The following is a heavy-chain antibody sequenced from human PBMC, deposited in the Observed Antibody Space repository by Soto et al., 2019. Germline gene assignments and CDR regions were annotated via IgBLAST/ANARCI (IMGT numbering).Heavy chain of an antibody. D-gene: IGHD3-3*01. CDR1: GGSISSGGYY. Sequence: QVQLQESGPGLVKPSQTLSLTCTVSGGSISSGGYYWSWIRQHPGKGLEWIGYFYYSGSTYYNPALRSRVTISVDTSKNQFALKLSSVTAADTAVYYCARDSLRFLEWLDAFIIWGQGTMVTVSS. J-gene: IGHJ3*02. V-gene: IGHV4-31*03. CDR3: ARDSLRFLEWLDAFII. CDR2: FYYSGST.